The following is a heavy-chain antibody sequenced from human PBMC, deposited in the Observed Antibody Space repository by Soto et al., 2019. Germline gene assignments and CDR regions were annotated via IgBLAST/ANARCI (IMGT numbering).Heavy chain of an antibody. CDR1: GFTFSSYA. CDR3: AKTPFRPYCGGDCYTPFDY. J-gene: IGHJ4*02. D-gene: IGHD2-21*02. Sequence: SLRLSCAASGFTFSSYAMSWVRQAPGKGLEWVSAISGSGGSTYYADSVKGRFTISRDNSKNTLYLQMNSLRAEDTAVYYCAKTPFRPYCGGDCYTPFDYGGQGTLVTVS. V-gene: IGHV3-23*01. CDR2: ISGSGGST.